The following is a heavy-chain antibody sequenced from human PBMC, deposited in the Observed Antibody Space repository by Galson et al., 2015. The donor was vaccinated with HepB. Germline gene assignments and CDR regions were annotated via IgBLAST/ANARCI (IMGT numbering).Heavy chain of an antibody. J-gene: IGHJ3*02. Sequence: SLRLSCAASGFTVSSNYMSWVRQAPGKGLEWVSVIYSGGSTYYADSVKGRFTISRDNSKNTLYLQMNSLRAEDTAVYYCAREIVGATPAFDIWGQGTMVTVSS. CDR1: GFTVSSNY. D-gene: IGHD1-26*01. CDR2: IYSGGST. CDR3: AREIVGATPAFDI. V-gene: IGHV3-66*02.